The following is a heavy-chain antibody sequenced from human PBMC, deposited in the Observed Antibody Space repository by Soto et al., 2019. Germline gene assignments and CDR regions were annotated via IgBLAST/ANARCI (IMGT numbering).Heavy chain of an antibody. CDR1: GYTFTDYY. J-gene: IGHJ4*02. CDR3: AGLSVD. D-gene: IGHD1-26*01. V-gene: IGHV1-2*02. Sequence: ASVCVSFKAAGYTFTDYYLHWVRQAPGQGLECMGWINPNSGATNYAQKFQGRVTMTRDTSTSTAYMELSRLRSDDTAVYCYAGLSVDWGQGTPVTVSS. CDR2: INPNSGAT.